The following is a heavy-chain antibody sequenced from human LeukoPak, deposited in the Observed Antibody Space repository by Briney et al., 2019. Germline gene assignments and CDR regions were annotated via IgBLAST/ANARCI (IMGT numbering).Heavy chain of an antibody. CDR1: GGSFSGHY. CDR3: ARARGAVAIDY. V-gene: IGHV4-34*01. Sequence: SETLSLTCAVYGGSFSGHYWSRIRQSPGKGLEWIGEINDSGNTNYNPSLKSRVTLSVDTSKNQFSLKLTSVTAADTAVYYCARARGAVAIDYWGQGTLVTVSS. J-gene: IGHJ4*02. D-gene: IGHD6-19*01. CDR2: INDSGNT.